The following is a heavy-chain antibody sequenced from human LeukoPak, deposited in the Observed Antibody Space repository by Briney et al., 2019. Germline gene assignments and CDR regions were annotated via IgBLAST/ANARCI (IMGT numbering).Heavy chain of an antibody. Sequence: PGGSLRLSCAASGFTFSIYAMSWVRQAPGKGLEWVSAISGSGGSTYYADSVKGRFTISRDNSKNTLYLQMNSLRAEDTAVYYCASVTPAYGSGSYYNWGQGTLVTVSS. D-gene: IGHD3-10*01. CDR1: GFTFSIYA. J-gene: IGHJ4*02. V-gene: IGHV3-23*01. CDR3: ASVTPAYGSGSYYN. CDR2: ISGSGGST.